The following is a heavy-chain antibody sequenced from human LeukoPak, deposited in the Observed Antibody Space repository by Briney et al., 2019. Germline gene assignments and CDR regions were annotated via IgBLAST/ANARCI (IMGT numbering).Heavy chain of an antibody. CDR1: GFIFTSQA. CDR2: ITGSGAST. J-gene: IGHJ4*02. Sequence: GGSLRLSCAASGFIFTSQAMNWVRQAPGKGLEWVATITGSGASTYYADSVKGRFTISRDNSKNTVDLQMLSLRVEVTALYYCARNAGLDNWGQGILVTVSS. V-gene: IGHV3-23*01. D-gene: IGHD2-8*01. CDR3: ARNAGLDN.